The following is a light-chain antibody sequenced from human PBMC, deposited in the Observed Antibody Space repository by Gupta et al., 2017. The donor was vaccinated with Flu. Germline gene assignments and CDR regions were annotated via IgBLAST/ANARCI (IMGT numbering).Light chain of an antibody. CDR3: QKYNHWPFT. CDR2: GAS. J-gene: IGKJ3*01. CDR1: QSVSSTD. Sequence: EIVMTQSPATLSVSPGERATLSCRASQSVSSTDLAWYQQKPGQAPRLLIYGASSRATGIPDRGSGSGSGTDFTLTIRSLQSEDVAVYYGQKYNHWPFTFGPGTKVDIK. V-gene: IGKV3D-15*01.